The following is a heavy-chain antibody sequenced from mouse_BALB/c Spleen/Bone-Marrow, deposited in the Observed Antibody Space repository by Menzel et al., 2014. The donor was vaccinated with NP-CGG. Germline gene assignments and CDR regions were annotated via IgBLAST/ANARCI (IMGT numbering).Heavy chain of an antibody. J-gene: IGHJ1*01. Sequence: QVQLQQSGSVLVRPGASVKLSCKASGYTFTSSWMHWAKQRPGQGLEWIGEIHPNSGNTNYNEKFKGKATLTVDTSSSTAYVDLSSLTSEDSAVYYCAREGKDYYGNSDWYFDVWGAGTTVTVSS. CDR2: IHPNSGNT. CDR1: GYTFTSSW. CDR3: AREGKDYYGNSDWYFDV. V-gene: IGHV1S130*01. D-gene: IGHD1-1*01.